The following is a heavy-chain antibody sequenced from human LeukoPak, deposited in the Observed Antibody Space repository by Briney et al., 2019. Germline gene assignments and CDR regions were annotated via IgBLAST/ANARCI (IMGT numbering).Heavy chain of an antibody. CDR1: GYTLNALS. J-gene: IGHJ1*01. CDR3: TTSHRFYYGSGTFQY. D-gene: IGHD3-10*01. Sequence: ASVKVSCKASGYTLNALSIHWVRQAPGKGLEWMGGLDPVDGETIYAQRFQGRVTMTEDTSTDTAYLDLRSLRSDDTAVYYCTTSHRFYYGSGTFQYWGQGTLLTVSS. CDR2: LDPVDGET. V-gene: IGHV1-24*01.